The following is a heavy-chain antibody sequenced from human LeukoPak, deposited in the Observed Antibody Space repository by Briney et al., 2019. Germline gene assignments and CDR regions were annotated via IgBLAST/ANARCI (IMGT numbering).Heavy chain of an antibody. Sequence: PGGSLRLSCAASGFTFSSYWMSWVRQAPGKGLEWVANIKQDGSEKYYVDSVKGRFTISRDNAKNSLYLQMNSLRAEDTALYYCARVEVVWGNYRQYYFDYWGQGTLVTVSS. CDR3: ARVEVVWGNYRQYYFDY. J-gene: IGHJ4*02. D-gene: IGHD3-16*02. V-gene: IGHV3-7*03. CDR1: GFTFSSYW. CDR2: IKQDGSEK.